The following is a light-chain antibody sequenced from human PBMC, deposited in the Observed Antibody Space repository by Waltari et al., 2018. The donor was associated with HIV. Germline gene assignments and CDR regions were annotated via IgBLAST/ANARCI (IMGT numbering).Light chain of an antibody. CDR3: QQYENWPPIT. CDR2: GAY. V-gene: IGKV3D-15*01. Sequence: EIVMTQSPATLSVSPGERVTLSCRASQNVNFNLAWYQQKPGQAPRLLIYGAYGRAAGIPARFSVSGSGTEFTLTISSLQSEEFAVYYCQQYENWPPITFGQGTRLEIK. J-gene: IGKJ5*01. CDR1: QNVNFN.